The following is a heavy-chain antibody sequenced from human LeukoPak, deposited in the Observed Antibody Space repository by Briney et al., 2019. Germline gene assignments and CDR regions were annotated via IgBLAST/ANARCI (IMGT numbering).Heavy chain of an antibody. CDR3: TWDSSGFYLLDS. D-gene: IGHD3-22*01. J-gene: IGHJ4*02. Sequence: PGGSLRPSCAVSGLKFTDAWMNWVRQAPGKGLEWVGRIKSKGSGGTIDYAAPVKGRFTISRDDSKNTLYLQMNSLKTEDTAVYYCTWDSSGFYLLDSWGQGTLVTVSS. CDR1: GLKFTDAW. CDR2: IKSKGSGGTI. V-gene: IGHV3-15*07.